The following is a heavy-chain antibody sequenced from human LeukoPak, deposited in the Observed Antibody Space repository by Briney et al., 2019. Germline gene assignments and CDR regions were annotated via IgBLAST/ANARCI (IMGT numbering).Heavy chain of an antibody. CDR2: INTNTGNP. D-gene: IGHD1-26*01. V-gene: IGHV7-4-1*02. Sequence: ASVKVSCKASGYSFNSQGMNWVRQAPGQGLEWMGWINTNTGNPTYAQGFTGRFVFSLDTSVSTAYLQISSLKAEDTAVYYCARETTIFGGSPSFDYWGQGTLVTVSS. CDR1: GYSFNSQG. J-gene: IGHJ4*02. CDR3: ARETTIFGGSPSFDY.